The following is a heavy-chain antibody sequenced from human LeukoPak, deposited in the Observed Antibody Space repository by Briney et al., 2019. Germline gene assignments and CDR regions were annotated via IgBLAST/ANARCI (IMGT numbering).Heavy chain of an antibody. D-gene: IGHD6-13*01. CDR2: IYYSGST. Sequence: PSETLSLTCTVSGGSISSSSYYWGWIRQPPGKGLEWIGSIYYSGSTYYNPSLKSRVTISVDTSKNQFSLKLSSVTAADTAVYYCASRSSSSWQYYFDYWGQGTLVTVSS. CDR3: ASRSSSSWQYYFDY. CDR1: GGSISSSSYY. V-gene: IGHV4-39*01. J-gene: IGHJ4*02.